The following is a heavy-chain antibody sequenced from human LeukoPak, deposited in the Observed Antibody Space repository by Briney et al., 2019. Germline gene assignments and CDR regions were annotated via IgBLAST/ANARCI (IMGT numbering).Heavy chain of an antibody. Sequence: PSETLSLTCTVSGGSISSSSYYWGWIRQPPGKGLEWVSAISGSGGSTYYADSVKGRFTISRDNSKNTLYLQMNSLRAEDTAVYYCAKSFSTYYYDSSGYLGDAFDIWGQGTMVTVSS. CDR2: ISGSGGST. V-gene: IGHV3-23*01. CDR1: GGSISSSSYY. J-gene: IGHJ3*02. D-gene: IGHD3-22*01. CDR3: AKSFSTYYYDSSGYLGDAFDI.